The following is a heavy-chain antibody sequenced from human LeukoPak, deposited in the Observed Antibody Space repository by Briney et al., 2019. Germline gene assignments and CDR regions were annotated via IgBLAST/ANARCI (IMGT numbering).Heavy chain of an antibody. D-gene: IGHD6-19*01. CDR3: ARDDRTVADPFDY. V-gene: IGHV1-2*06. Sequence: GASVKVSCKASGDTFTGYYMHWVRQAPGQGLEWMGRINPNSGGTNYAQKFQGRVTMTRDTSISTAYMELSRLRSDDTAVYYCARDDRTVADPFDYWGQGTLVTVSS. CDR1: GDTFTGYY. J-gene: IGHJ4*02. CDR2: INPNSGGT.